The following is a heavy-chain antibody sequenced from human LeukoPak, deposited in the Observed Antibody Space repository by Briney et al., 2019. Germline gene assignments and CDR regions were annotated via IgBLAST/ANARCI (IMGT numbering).Heavy chain of an antibody. Sequence: ASVKVSCKASGSTFTSSAVQWVRQARGQRLEWIGWIVVGSGNTNYAQKFQERVTIARDMSTSTAYMELSSLRSEDTAVYYCAAGTRLFGELDYWGQGTLVTVSS. V-gene: IGHV1-58*01. CDR3: AAGTRLFGELDY. CDR2: IVVGSGNT. J-gene: IGHJ4*02. D-gene: IGHD3-10*01. CDR1: GSTFTSSA.